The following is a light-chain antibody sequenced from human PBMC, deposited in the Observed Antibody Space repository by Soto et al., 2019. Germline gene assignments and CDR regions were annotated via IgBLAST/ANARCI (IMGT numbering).Light chain of an antibody. Sequence: DIRMTQSPSSLSAAVGDRVTISCRASQSISSHLNWYQQKPGKVPKLLIYGASSLHSGVPSRFSGSGSGTDFTLTISSLQPEDFATYYCQQTYLTPWMFGQGAKVEIK. J-gene: IGKJ1*01. CDR3: QQTYLTPWM. CDR1: QSISSH. CDR2: GAS. V-gene: IGKV1-39*01.